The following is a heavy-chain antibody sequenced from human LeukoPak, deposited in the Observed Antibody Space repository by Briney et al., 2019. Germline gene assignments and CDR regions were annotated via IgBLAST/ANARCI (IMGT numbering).Heavy chain of an antibody. CDR1: GFTFSSYG. CDR2: ISYDGSNK. J-gene: IGHJ4*02. CDR3: AKIGGDYFDY. D-gene: IGHD4-17*01. V-gene: IGHV3-30*18. Sequence: GGSLRLSCAASGFTFSSYGMHWVRQAPGKGLEWVAVISYDGSNKYYADSVKGRFTISRDNSKNTLYLQMNSLRAEDTAVYYCAKIGGDYFDYWGQGTLVTVSS.